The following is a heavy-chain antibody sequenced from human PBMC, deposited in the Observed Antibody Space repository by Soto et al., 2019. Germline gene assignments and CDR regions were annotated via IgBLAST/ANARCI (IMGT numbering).Heavy chain of an antibody. Sequence: EVQLVESGGNLIQPGGSLRLSCAASGFAFSKYGFHWVRQAPGKGLEWVSSIGVPGDPAYLDSVKGRFTISRESATNSIHLQMNSLTAGDTAIYFCVRGIEEYCGADRCLDFDLWGPGTLVAVSS. J-gene: IGHJ4*02. V-gene: IGHV3-13*05. CDR1: GFAFSKYG. D-gene: IGHD2-21*01. CDR3: VRGIEEYCGADRCLDFDL. CDR2: IGVPGDP.